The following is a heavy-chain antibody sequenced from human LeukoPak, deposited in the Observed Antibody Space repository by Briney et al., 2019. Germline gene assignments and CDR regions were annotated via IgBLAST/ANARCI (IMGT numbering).Heavy chain of an antibody. D-gene: IGHD3-22*01. J-gene: IGHJ4*02. Sequence: GGSLRLSCTASGFTFSNYGMHWVCQAPGKGLEWVAVISYDGSNEYYADSVKGRFTISRDNSKNTLFLQMNSLRPEDTAVYHCAKVALFSGYYPPFDYWGQGTLVTVSS. CDR1: GFTFSNYG. V-gene: IGHV3-30*18. CDR2: ISYDGSNE. CDR3: AKVALFSGYYPPFDY.